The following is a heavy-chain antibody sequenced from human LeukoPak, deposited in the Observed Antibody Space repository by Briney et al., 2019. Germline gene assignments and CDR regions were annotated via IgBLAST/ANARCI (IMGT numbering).Heavy chain of an antibody. CDR3: ARRIRGAPTDY. CDR2: MNPNSGNA. Sequence: PVASVKVSCKASGYTFTTYDLNWVRQATGQGFEWMGWMNPNSGNAGYAQKFQGRVTMTRNTSISTAYMELSNLTSEDTAVYYCARRIRGAPTDYWGQGTLVTVFS. V-gene: IGHV1-8*01. CDR1: GYTFTTYD. J-gene: IGHJ4*02. D-gene: IGHD3-10*01.